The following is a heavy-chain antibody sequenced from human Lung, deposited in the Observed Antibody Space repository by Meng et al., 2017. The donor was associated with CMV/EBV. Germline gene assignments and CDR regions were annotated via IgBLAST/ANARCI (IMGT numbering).Heavy chain of an antibody. CDR2: VSHSGST. CDR3: ARGMGYTDMPKLLKSRRPKDYYYGLDV. V-gene: IGHV4-34*01. J-gene: IGHJ6*02. Sequence: SXTXSLXCAVYGGSLSGFYWTGVRQAPGKGLEWIGAVSHSGSTNHNPSLATRVTMSVDTSKKQFSLQLKSLTAADTAIYYCARGMGYTDMPKLLKSRRPKDYYYGLDVXGQGXPVTVSS. CDR1: GGSLSGFY. D-gene: IGHD2-2*01.